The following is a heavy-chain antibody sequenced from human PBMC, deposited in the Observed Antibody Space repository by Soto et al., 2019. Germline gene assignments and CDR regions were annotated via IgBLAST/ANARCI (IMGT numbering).Heavy chain of an antibody. CDR1: GVSVNSGSYY. Sequence: PSETLSLTCTVSGVSVNSGSYYWSWIRQPPWKALEWIGCIYYSGSTNYNPSLKSRVTISMDTSKNRFSLKLSSVTAAYTAVSYCARVVRSLIFFEYWGQGXLVTVYS. CDR2: IYYSGST. J-gene: IGHJ4*03. CDR3: ARVVRSLIFFEY. V-gene: IGHV4-61*03. D-gene: IGHD1-26*01.